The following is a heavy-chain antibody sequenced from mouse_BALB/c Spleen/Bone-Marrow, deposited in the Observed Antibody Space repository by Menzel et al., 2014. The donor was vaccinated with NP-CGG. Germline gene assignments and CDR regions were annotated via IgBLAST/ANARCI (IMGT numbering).Heavy chain of an antibody. V-gene: IGHV1-52*01. J-gene: IGHJ4*01. CDR2: IDPSTSET. CDR1: DYTFTTYW. Sequence: VQLQQSGPDLVRPGSSVKMSCKASDYTFTTYWMHWVKQRPGQGLEWIGMIDPSTSETRLNQKFKDKATLIVDKSSDTAYMQLSSLTSEDSAVYYCARRTLAMDYWGQGTSVTVSS. CDR3: ARRTLAMDY.